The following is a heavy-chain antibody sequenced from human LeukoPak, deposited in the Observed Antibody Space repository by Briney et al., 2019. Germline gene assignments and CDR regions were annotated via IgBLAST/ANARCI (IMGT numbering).Heavy chain of an antibody. CDR1: GYTFTSYD. CDR2: MNPNSGNT. J-gene: IGHJ5*02. V-gene: IGHV1-8*01. Sequence: GASVKVSCKASGYTFTSYDINWVRQATGQGLEWMGWMNPNSGNTGYAQKFQGRVTMTRNTSISTAYMELSSLRSEDTAVYYCARGGMVRGVHNWFDPWGQGTLVTVSS. CDR3: ARGGMVRGVHNWFDP. D-gene: IGHD3-10*01.